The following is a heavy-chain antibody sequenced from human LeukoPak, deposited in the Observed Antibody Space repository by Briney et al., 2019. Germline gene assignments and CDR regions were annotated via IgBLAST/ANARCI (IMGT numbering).Heavy chain of an antibody. CDR1: GGSISSYY. CDR3: ARLGYTYGPFDY. CDR2: IYYSGST. Sequence: PSETLSLTCTVSGGSISSYYWSWIRQPPGKGLEWIGYIYYSGSTNYNPSLKSRVTISVDTSKNQFSLKLGSVTAADAAVYYCARLGYTYGPFDYWGQGTLLTVSS. J-gene: IGHJ4*02. V-gene: IGHV4-59*08. D-gene: IGHD5-18*01.